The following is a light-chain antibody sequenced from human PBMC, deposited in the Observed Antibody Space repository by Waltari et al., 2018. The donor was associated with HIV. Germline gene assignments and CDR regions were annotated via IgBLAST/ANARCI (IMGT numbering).Light chain of an antibody. J-gene: IGKJ2*01. V-gene: IGKV3-20*01. CDR2: CVS. CDR1: QSVDTTY. Sequence: DIVLTQSPGTLSLSPGERATLSCRASQSVDTTYLAWYQQKPGQAPRLRIYCVSSRATGIPDRFSGSGSETDFALTISRLEPEDFAVYYCQHYAISPPMYTFGQGTKLEIK. CDR3: QHYAISPPMYT.